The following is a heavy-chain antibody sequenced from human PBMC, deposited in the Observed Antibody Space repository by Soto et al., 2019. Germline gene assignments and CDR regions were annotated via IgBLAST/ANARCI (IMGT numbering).Heavy chain of an antibody. CDR3: ARGRIGVATTSYYGMDV. V-gene: IGHV3-74*01. CDR2: INSDGSST. Sequence: EVQLVESGGGLVQPGGSLRLSCAASGFTFSNSWMHWVRQAPGKGLVWVSRINSDGSSTSYADSVKGRVTISRDNAKNTLYLQMNSLRAEDTAVYYCARGRIGVATTSYYGMDVWGHGTTVTVSS. CDR1: GFTFSNSW. J-gene: IGHJ6*02. D-gene: IGHD6-19*01.